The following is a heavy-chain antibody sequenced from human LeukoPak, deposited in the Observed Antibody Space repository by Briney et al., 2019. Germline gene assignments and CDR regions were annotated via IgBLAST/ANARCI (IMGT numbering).Heavy chain of an antibody. Sequence: ASVKVSCKASGYTFTVYSINWLRQAPGQGLEWMGCITTSTGKPTYAQGFTGRFVFSLDTSVSTTYLHINSLKAEDTAVYYCARDASMITFDYWGQGSLVTVSS. CDR2: ITTSTGKP. D-gene: IGHD3-16*01. CDR3: ARDASMITFDY. J-gene: IGHJ4*02. V-gene: IGHV7-4-1*02. CDR1: GYTFTVYS.